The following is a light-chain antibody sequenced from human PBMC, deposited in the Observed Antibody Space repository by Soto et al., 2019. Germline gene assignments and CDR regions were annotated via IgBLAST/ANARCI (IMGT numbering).Light chain of an antibody. V-gene: IGLV2-8*01. J-gene: IGLJ1*01. CDR3: SSYAGSTPYV. CDR2: EVS. Sequence: QSALTQPPSASGSPGQSVTISCTGTSSDVGGYNYVSWYQQHPGKAPKLMIYEVSKRPSGVPDRFSGSKSGNTASLTVSGLQAEDEADYYCSSYAGSTPYVFGTGTKLTFL. CDR1: SSDVGGYNY.